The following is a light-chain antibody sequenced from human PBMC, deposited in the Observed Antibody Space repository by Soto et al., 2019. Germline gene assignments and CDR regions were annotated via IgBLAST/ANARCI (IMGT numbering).Light chain of an antibody. CDR2: EVR. CDR1: SSDVGGYNY. J-gene: IGLJ1*01. Sequence: QSALTQPASVSGSPGQSITISCTGSSSDVGGYNYVSWYQQHPGEVPKLMIYEVRNRPTGISNRFSGSKSGNTASLTISGLRAEDEADYYCSSYTSSSTLVFGTGTKVTVL. CDR3: SSYTSSSTLV. V-gene: IGLV2-14*01.